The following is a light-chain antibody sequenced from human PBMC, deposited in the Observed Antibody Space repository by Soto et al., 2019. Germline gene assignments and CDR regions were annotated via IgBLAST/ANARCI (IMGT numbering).Light chain of an antibody. CDR2: WAS. J-gene: IGKJ1*01. V-gene: IGKV4-1*01. CDR3: QKYYSTPPWT. CDR1: QSVLYSSNNKNY. Sequence: DIVMTQSPDSLAVSLGERATINCKSSQSVLYSSNNKNYLAWYQQKPGQPPKLLIYWASTRESGVPDRFSGSGSGTDFTLTISSLQAEDVAVYYCQKYYSTPPWTFGQGPRWKSN.